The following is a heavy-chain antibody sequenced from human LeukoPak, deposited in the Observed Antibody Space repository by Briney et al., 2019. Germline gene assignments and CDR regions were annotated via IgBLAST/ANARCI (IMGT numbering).Heavy chain of an antibody. V-gene: IGHV3-9*01. J-gene: IGHJ4*02. D-gene: IGHD2-15*01. CDR3: AKDRSGDSWAFDY. CDR1: GFTFDDYA. Sequence: PGGSLRLPCAASGFTFDDYAMHWVRQAPGKGLEWVSGISWNSGSIGYADSVKGRFTISRDNAKNSLYLQMNSLRAEDTALYYCAKDRSGDSWAFDYWGQGTLVTVSS. CDR2: ISWNSGSI.